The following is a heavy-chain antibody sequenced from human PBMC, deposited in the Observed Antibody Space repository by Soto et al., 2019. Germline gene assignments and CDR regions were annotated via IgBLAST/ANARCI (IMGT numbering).Heavy chain of an antibody. Sequence: ASVKVSCKASGYTFTSYYMHWVRQAPGQGLEWMGIINPSGGSTSYAQKFQGRVTMTRDTSTSTVYMELSSLRSEDTAVYYCARPPYDILTGLGGSDAFDIWGQGTIVTVSS. D-gene: IGHD3-9*01. CDR2: INPSGGST. CDR3: ARPPYDILTGLGGSDAFDI. V-gene: IGHV1-46*01. CDR1: GYTFTSYY. J-gene: IGHJ3*02.